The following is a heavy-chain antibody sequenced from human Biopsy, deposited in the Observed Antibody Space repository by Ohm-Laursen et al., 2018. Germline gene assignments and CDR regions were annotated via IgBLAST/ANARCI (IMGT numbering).Heavy chain of an antibody. CDR2: IYFTGRT. Sequence: SETLSLTCTVSGGPIDSYYWSWIRQPPGKALEWIGYIYFTGRTGYNPSLKSRVTMSVNTSKNHFSLNLRSVTAADTAVYSCARLGNFWNAEDGLDLWGLGTMVTVSS. D-gene: IGHD3-3*01. V-gene: IGHV4-59*08. J-gene: IGHJ3*01. CDR3: ARLGNFWNAEDGLDL. CDR1: GGPIDSYY.